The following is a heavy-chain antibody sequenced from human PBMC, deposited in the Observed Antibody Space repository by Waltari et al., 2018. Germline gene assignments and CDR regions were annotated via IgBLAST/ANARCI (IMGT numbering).Heavy chain of an antibody. CDR1: GFTFSSYW. Sequence: EVQLVESGGGLVQPGGSLRLSCAASGFTFSSYWMSWVRQAPGKGREWVANIKQDGSEKYYVDSVKGRFTISRDNAKNSLYLQMNSLRAEDTAVYYCARDTLRLRDGMDVWGQGTTVTVSS. CDR2: IKQDGSEK. CDR3: ARDTLRLRDGMDV. V-gene: IGHV3-7*01. D-gene: IGHD4-17*01. J-gene: IGHJ6*02.